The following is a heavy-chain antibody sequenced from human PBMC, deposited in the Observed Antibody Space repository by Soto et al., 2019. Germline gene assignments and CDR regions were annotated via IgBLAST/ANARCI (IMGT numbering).Heavy chain of an antibody. CDR3: ATFRFCTSTSCYGREGGF. V-gene: IGHV3-23*01. Sequence: EVPLLESGGGLVQPGGSLRLSCAASGFTFSSYAMSWVRQAPGKGLEWVSTMSGSGGYTYYADSVEGRFAISRDNSKNTLYLQVADLRAEDTAVYYCATFRFCTSTSCYGREGGFWGQGTLVTVSS. D-gene: IGHD2-2*01. J-gene: IGHJ4*02. CDR1: GFTFSSYA. CDR2: MSGSGGYT.